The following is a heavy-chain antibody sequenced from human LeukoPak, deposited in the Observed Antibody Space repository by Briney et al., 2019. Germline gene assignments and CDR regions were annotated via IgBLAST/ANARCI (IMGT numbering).Heavy chain of an antibody. V-gene: IGHV3-7*04. CDR2: IKQDGSEK. J-gene: IGHJ6*02. Sequence: GGSLRLSCAASGFTFSSYWMSWVRQAPGKGLEWVANIKQDGSEKYYVDSVKGRFTISRDNAKNSLYLQMNSLRAEDTAVYYCARAIMVRRVIFPWYYYGMDVWGQGTTVTVSS. D-gene: IGHD3-10*01. CDR3: ARAIMVRRVIFPWYYYGMDV. CDR1: GFTFSSYW.